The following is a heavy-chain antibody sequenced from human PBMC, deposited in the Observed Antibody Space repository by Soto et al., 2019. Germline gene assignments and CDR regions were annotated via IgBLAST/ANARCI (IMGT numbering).Heavy chain of an antibody. J-gene: IGHJ3*02. V-gene: IGHV3-66*01. Sequence: GGSLRLSCAASGFTVSSNYMSWVRQAPGKGLEWVSVIYSGGSTYYADSVKGRFTISRDNSKNTLYLQMNSLRAEDTAVYYCARDRSPESFAFDIWGQGTMVTVSS. CDR3: ARDRSPESFAFDI. CDR1: GFTVSSNY. CDR2: IYSGGST.